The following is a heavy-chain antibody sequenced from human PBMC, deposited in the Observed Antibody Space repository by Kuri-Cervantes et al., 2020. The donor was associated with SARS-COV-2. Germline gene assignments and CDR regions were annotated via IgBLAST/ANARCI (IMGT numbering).Heavy chain of an antibody. CDR1: GFTFSSYA. CDR2: ISYDGSNK. D-gene: IGHD4-17*01. CDR3: AKDGTRRYDYGDYFDY. Sequence: LSLTCAASGFTFSSYAMHWVRQAPGKGLEWVAVISYDGSNKYYADSVKGRFTISRDNSKNTLYLQMNSLRAEDTAVYYCAKDGTRRYDYGDYFDYWGQGTLVTVSS. V-gene: IGHV3-30-3*01. J-gene: IGHJ4*02.